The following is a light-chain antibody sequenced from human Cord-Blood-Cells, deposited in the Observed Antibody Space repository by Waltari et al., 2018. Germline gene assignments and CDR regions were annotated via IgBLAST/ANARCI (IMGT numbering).Light chain of an antibody. CDR2: GAS. J-gene: IGKJ1*01. CDR3: QQYGSSPRT. CDR1: QSVSSSY. V-gene: IGKV3-20*01. Sequence: EIVLTQSPGTLSLSPGERATLSCRASQSVSSSYLAWYQQKPGQAPRLLIYGASGRATGVPDRFSGSGCGTDFTLTISRLEPEDFAVYYCQQYGSSPRTFGQGTKVEIK.